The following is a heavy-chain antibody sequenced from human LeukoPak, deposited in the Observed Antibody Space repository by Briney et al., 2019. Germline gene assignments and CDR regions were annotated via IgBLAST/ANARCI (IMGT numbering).Heavy chain of an antibody. D-gene: IGHD3-22*01. J-gene: IGHJ3*01. Sequence: GGSLRLSCAASGFTFSSYAMSWVRQAPGKGLEWVSAISGSGGTTYYADSVKGRFTISRDNSKNTLYLQMNSLRVEDTAVYYCAKGGRWDYYDSSHWGQGTMVTVSS. CDR1: GFTFSSYA. CDR3: AKGGRWDYYDSSH. CDR2: ISGSGGTT. V-gene: IGHV3-23*01.